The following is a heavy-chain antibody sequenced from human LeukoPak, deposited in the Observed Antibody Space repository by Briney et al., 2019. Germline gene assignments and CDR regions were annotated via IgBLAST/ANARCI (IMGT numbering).Heavy chain of an antibody. CDR2: ISGDGGST. D-gene: IGHD6-13*01. Sequence: PGGSLRLSCAASGFTFHDYAMHWVRQAPGKGLEWVSVISGDGGSTYYADSVKGRFTISRDNSKNSLYLQMNSLRTEDTALYYCAKDGGYSNNWCGVDYWGQGTLVTVSS. V-gene: IGHV3-43*02. CDR3: AKDGGYSNNWCGVDY. J-gene: IGHJ4*02. CDR1: GFTFHDYA.